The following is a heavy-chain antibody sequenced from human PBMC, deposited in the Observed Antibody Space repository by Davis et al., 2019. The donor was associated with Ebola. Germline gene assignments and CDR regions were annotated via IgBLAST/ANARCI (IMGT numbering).Heavy chain of an antibody. V-gene: IGHV1-69*13. CDR3: AREGVGPIPFDY. CDR1: GGTFSSYA. CDR2: IIPIFGTA. J-gene: IGHJ4*02. D-gene: IGHD1-26*01. Sequence: AASVKVSCKASGGTFSSYAISWVRQAPGQGLEWMGGIIPIFGTANYAQKFQGRVTITADESTSTAYMDLSSLRSEDTAVYYCAREGVGPIPFDYWGQGTLVTVSS.